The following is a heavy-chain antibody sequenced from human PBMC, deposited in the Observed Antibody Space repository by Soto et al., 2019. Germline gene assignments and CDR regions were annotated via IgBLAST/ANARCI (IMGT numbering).Heavy chain of an antibody. CDR2: IYPGDSDT. J-gene: IGHJ6*02. CDR3: ARLPYDILTGYYPSGRPLDV. V-gene: IGHV5-51*01. CDR1: GYSFTSYW. D-gene: IGHD3-9*01. Sequence: PGESLKISCKGSGYSFTSYWIGWVRQMPGKGLECMGIIYPGDSDTRYRPSFQGQVTISADKSISTAYLQWSSLKASDTAMYYCARLPYDILTGYYPSGRPLDVWGQGTTVTVSS.